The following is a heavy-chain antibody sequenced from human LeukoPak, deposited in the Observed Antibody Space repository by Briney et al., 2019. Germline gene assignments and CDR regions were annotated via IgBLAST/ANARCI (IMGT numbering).Heavy chain of an antibody. CDR1: GFTFSSYA. CDR2: ISGTGSNT. D-gene: IGHD3-22*01. Sequence: PGGSLRLSCTAIGFTFSSYAMNWVRQAPGKGLEWVSAISGTGSNTYYADSVKGRFTISRDNSKNTLYLQMNSLRADDTAVYYCARENSSGFGALDIWGQGTVVTVSS. V-gene: IGHV3-23*01. CDR3: ARENSSGFGALDI. J-gene: IGHJ3*02.